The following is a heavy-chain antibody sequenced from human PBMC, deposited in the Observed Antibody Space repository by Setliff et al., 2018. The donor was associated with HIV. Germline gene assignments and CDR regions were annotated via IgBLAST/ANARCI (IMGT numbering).Heavy chain of an antibody. V-gene: IGHV3-23*01. D-gene: IGHD3-22*01. CDR2: ITGSGGST. CDR1: GFSFRSYA. Sequence: GGSLRLSCKASGFSFRSYAMSWVRQAPGKGLEWVSGITGSGGSTYYADSVKGRSTISRDNSGDTLYLHINSLRAEDTAAYYCAKAARGEYYDNSGFFVTYFDYWGQGKLVTVSS. CDR3: AKAARGEYYDNSGFFVTYFDY. J-gene: IGHJ4*02.